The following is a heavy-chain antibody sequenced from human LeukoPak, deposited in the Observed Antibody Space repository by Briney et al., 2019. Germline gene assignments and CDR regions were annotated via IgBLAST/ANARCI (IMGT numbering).Heavy chain of an antibody. Sequence: SQTLSLTCTVSGGSISIGDYYWSWIRQPPGKGLEWIGYIYYSGSTYYNPSLKSRVTISVDTSKNQFSLKLSSVTAADTAVYYCARARYDFWSGLTHFDYWGQGTLVTVSS. V-gene: IGHV4-30-4*08. J-gene: IGHJ4*02. D-gene: IGHD3-3*01. CDR3: ARARYDFWSGLTHFDY. CDR1: GGSISIGDYY. CDR2: IYYSGST.